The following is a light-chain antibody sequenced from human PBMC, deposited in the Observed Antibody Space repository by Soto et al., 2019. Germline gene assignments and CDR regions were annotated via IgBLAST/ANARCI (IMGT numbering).Light chain of an antibody. CDR1: QSLLHSNGYNY. Sequence: DIVMTQSPLSLPVTPGEPASISCRSSQSLLHSNGYNYLDWYLQKPGQSPQLLIYLGSNRASGVPDRFRGSGSGTDFTLKISRVEAEDVGVYYCMQALQTPPYTFGQGTKLEIQ. CDR3: MQALQTPPYT. J-gene: IGKJ2*01. CDR2: LGS. V-gene: IGKV2-28*01.